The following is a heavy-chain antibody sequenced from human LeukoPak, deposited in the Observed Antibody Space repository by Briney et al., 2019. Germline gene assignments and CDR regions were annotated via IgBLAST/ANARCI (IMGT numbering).Heavy chain of an antibody. J-gene: IGHJ6*02. V-gene: IGHV3-23*01. CDR1: GFTFSSYA. D-gene: IGHD7-27*01. CDR2: ISGSGGST. Sequence: GGSLRLSCAASGFTFSSYAMSWVRQAPGKGLEWVSAISGSGGSTYYADSVKGRFTISRDNSKNTLYLQMNSLRAEDTAVYYCATKGWGNYGMDVWGQGTTVTVSS. CDR3: ATKGWGNYGMDV.